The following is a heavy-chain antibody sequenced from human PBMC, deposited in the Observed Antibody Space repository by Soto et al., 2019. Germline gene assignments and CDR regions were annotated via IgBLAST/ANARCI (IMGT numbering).Heavy chain of an antibody. V-gene: IGHV3-21*01. CDR2: ISSSSSYI. Sequence: GGSLRLSCAASGFTFSSYSMNWVRRAPGKGLEWVSSISSSSSYIYYADSVKGRFTISRDNAKNSLYLQMNSLRAEDTAVYYCARDNYDFWSGYFRDDAFDIWGQGTMVTVSS. CDR1: GFTFSSYS. CDR3: ARDNYDFWSGYFRDDAFDI. D-gene: IGHD3-3*01. J-gene: IGHJ3*02.